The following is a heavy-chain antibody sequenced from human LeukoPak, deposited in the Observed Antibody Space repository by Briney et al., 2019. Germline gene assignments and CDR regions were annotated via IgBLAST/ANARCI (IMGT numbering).Heavy chain of an antibody. CDR3: ARDKSSWSRGYNWFDP. Sequence: SETLSLTCTVSGGSISSTTYYWAWIRQPPGKGLEWIGSIYKAGNTNYSPSLRSRVFISVDTSNNQFSLSLSSVTAADTAVYYCARDKSSWSRGYNWFDPWGQGTLVTVSS. J-gene: IGHJ5*02. CDR1: GGSISSTTYY. D-gene: IGHD6-13*01. V-gene: IGHV4-39*07. CDR2: IYKAGNT.